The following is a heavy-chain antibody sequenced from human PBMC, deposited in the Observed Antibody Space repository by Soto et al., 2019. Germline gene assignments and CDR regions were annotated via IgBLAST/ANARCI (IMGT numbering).Heavy chain of an antibody. Sequence: QVQLVESGGGVVQPGRSLRLSCAASGFTFSIYAMHWVRQAPGKGLEWVAVISYDGSNKYYADSVKGRFTISRDNSKNTVYLQMHSLRAEDSAVYDCAREYSDGWFDPWGQGTLVTVSS. CDR1: GFTFSIYA. D-gene: IGHD2-21*01. CDR2: ISYDGSNK. V-gene: IGHV3-30-3*01. CDR3: AREYSDGWFDP. J-gene: IGHJ5*02.